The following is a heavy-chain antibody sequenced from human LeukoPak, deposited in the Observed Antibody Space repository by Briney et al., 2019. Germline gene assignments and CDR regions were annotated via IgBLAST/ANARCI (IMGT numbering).Heavy chain of an antibody. Sequence: ASVKVSCKVSGYTLTELSMHWVRQAPGKGLEWMGGFDPEDGETIYAQKFQGRVTLTEDTSTDTAYMELSSLRSEDTAVYFCAQYCTNGVCRYYFDYCGQGTLVTVSS. CDR1: GYTLTELS. CDR3: AQYCTNGVCRYYFDY. D-gene: IGHD2-8*01. CDR2: FDPEDGET. V-gene: IGHV1-24*01. J-gene: IGHJ4*02.